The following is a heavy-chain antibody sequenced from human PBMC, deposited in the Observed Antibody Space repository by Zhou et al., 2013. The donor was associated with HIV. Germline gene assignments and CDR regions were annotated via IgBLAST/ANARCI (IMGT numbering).Heavy chain of an antibody. J-gene: IGHJ6*03. CDR2: TVPVLGGS. V-gene: IGHV1-69*04. CDR3: ARSGVAAGPYFYYLNL. CDR1: GGTFNGYA. Sequence: QVQLVQSGAEMKKPGSSVRVSCKASGGTFNGYAVSWVRQAPGQGLEWVGGTVPVLGGSDYAQKFRGRVTITTDTSTTTAHMELRNLRSEDTAVYYCARSGVAAGPYFYYLNLWGRGTTVTVSS. D-gene: IGHD6-13*01.